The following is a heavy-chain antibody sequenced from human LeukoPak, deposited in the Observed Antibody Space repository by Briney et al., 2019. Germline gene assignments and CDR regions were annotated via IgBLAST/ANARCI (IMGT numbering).Heavy chain of an antibody. CDR1: GGSISSGGYY. Sequence: SETLSLTCTVSGGSISSGGYYWSWIRQHPGKGLEWIGYIYYSGSTYYNPSLKSRVTISVDTSKNQFSLKLSSVTAAGTAVYYCARIGYYYDSSGYYYSALYYFDYWGQGTLVTVSS. J-gene: IGHJ4*02. CDR3: ARIGYYYDSSGYYYSALYYFDY. V-gene: IGHV4-31*03. CDR2: IYYSGST. D-gene: IGHD3-22*01.